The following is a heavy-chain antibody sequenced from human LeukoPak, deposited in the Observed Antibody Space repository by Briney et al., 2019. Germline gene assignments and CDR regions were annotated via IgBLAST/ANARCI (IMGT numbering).Heavy chain of an antibody. CDR2: INSDGRST. J-gene: IGHJ5*02. V-gene: IGHV3-74*01. CDR1: GFTFSSYW. Sequence: PGGSLRLSCAASGFTFSSYWMHWVRQAPGKGLVWVSRINSDGRSTSYADSVKGRFTISRDNAKNTLYLQMNSLRAEDTAVYYCARPMVRGALSWFDPWGQGTLVTVSS. CDR3: ARPMVRGALSWFDP. D-gene: IGHD3-10*01.